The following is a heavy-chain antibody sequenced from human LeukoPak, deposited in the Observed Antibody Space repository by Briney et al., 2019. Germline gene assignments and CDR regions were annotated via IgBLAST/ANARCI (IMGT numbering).Heavy chain of an antibody. V-gene: IGHV5-51*01. J-gene: IGHJ4*02. D-gene: IGHD2-15*01. CDR1: GYSFTSYW. CDR2: IYPGDSDT. CDR3: ARHSQRYCSGGSCSLDY. Sequence: RGESPKISCKGSGYSFTSYWIGWVRQMPGKGLEWMGIIYPGDSDTRYSPSFQGQVTISADKSISTAYLQWSSLKASDTAMYYCARHSQRYCSGGSCSLDYWGQGTLVTVSS.